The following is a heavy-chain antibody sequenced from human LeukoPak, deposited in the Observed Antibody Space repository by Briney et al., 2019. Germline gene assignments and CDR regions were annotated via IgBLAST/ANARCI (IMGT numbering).Heavy chain of an antibody. D-gene: IGHD3-22*01. CDR3: ARDLGYDSSGYYLIDY. J-gene: IGHJ4*02. V-gene: IGHV1-2*02. Sequence: ASVKVSCKASGYTFTGYYMHWVRQAPGQGLEWMGWINPNSGGTNYAQKFQGRVTMTGDTSISTAYMELSRLRSDDTAVYYCARDLGYDSSGYYLIDYWGQGTLVTVSS. CDR1: GYTFTGYY. CDR2: INPNSGGT.